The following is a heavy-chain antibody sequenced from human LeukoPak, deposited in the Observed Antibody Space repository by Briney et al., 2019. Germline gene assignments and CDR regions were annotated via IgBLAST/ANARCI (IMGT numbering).Heavy chain of an antibody. J-gene: IGHJ5*02. V-gene: IGHV3-48*03. CDR2: ISSSGSTI. CDR1: GFTFSSYE. D-gene: IGHD6-13*01. CDR3: ARYLTGSSRPS. Sequence: GGSLRLSCAASGFTFSSYEMNWVRRAPGKGLEWVSYISSSGSTIYYADSVKGRFTISRDNAKNSLYLQMNSLRAEDTAVYYCARYLTGSSRPSWGQGTLVTVSS.